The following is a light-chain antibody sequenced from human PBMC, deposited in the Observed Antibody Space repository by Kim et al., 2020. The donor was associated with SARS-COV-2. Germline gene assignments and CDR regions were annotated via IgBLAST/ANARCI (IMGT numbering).Light chain of an antibody. Sequence: IPISVARRSGSIASSYVHWYQQRPRSAPTTVIYDDNERPSGVPDRFSGSIDSSTNTASPTFSGLRSEDEADYYCQSYDSTKDCVFGGGPQLTVL. CDR3: QSYDSTKDCV. V-gene: IGLV6-57*03. CDR1: SGSIASSY. J-gene: IGLJ2*01. CDR2: DDN.